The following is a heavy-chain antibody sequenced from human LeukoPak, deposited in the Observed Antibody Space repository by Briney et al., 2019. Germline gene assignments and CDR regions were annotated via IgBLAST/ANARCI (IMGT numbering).Heavy chain of an antibody. D-gene: IGHD2-15*01. CDR3: ATAGERYCSGGSCSGWFDP. V-gene: IGHV1-24*01. Sequence: ASVKVSCKVSGYTLTELSMLWVQQAPGKGLTGMGGFDPEDGETIYAQKFQGRVTMTEDTSTDQAYMELSSLSSEDTAVYYCATAGERYCSGGSCSGWFDPWGQGILVTVA. CDR1: GYTLTELS. CDR2: FDPEDGET. J-gene: IGHJ5*02.